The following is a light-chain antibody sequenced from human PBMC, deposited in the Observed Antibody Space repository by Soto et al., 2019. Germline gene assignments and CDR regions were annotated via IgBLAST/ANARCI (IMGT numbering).Light chain of an antibody. CDR2: DAS. CDR3: QQRNKWPPLT. Sequence: EIVLTQSPATLSLSPGERATLSCRASPSVSNSLAWYQHKPGQAPRLLIYDASNRATVVTTRFSVSGCGTDFTLTISSPEPEDVEFYECQQRNKWPPLTFGGGTRVEIK. J-gene: IGKJ4*02. V-gene: IGKV3-11*01. CDR1: PSVSNS.